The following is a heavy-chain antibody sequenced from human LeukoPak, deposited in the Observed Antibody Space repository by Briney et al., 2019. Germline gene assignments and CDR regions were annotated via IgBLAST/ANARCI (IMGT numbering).Heavy chain of an antibody. CDR2: MNPNSGNT. CDR1: GYTFTSYD. V-gene: IGHV1-8*03. J-gene: IGHJ5*02. D-gene: IGHD1-1*01. Sequence: ASVKVSCKASGYTFTSYDINWVRQATGQGLEWMGWMNPNSGNTGYAQKFQGRVTITRNTSISTAYMELSSLRSEDTAVYYCARSERTPTGFDPWGQGTLVTVSS. CDR3: ARSERTPTGFDP.